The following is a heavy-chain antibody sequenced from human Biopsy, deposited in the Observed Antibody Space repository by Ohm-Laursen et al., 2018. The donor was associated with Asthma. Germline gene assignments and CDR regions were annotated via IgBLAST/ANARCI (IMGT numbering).Heavy chain of an antibody. Sequence: SETLPLTCSLSSGSGGYMRSGNYYWGWIRQPPGKGLEWIGSIYYSGTTYYNPFLESRVTVSADTSKNQFSLKLTSVTAADTAVYYCVRGSSSWHHGPFHYYYGLDVWGQGTTATVSS. CDR3: VRGSSSWHHGPFHYYYGLDV. D-gene: IGHD6-13*01. V-gene: IGHV4-39*01. CDR1: SGSGGYMRSGNYY. CDR2: IYYSGTT. J-gene: IGHJ6*02.